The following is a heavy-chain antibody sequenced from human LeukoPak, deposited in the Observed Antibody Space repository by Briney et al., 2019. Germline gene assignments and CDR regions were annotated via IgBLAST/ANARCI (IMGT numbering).Heavy chain of an antibody. CDR1: GGSISSYY. CDR2: IYYSGST. CDR3: ARSLGGSFDY. J-gene: IGHJ4*02. Sequence: PSETLSLTCTVSGGSISSYYWSWIRQPPGKGLEWIGYIYYSGSTNYNPSLKSRVTISVDTSKNQFSLNLSFVTAADTAVYYCARSLGGSFDYWGQGTLVTVSS. D-gene: IGHD2-15*01. V-gene: IGHV4-59*01.